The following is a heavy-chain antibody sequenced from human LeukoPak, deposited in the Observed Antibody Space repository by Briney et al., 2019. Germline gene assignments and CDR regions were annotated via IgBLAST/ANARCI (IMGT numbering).Heavy chain of an antibody. J-gene: IGHJ6*02. Sequence: PGGSLRLSCVASGFTFSSFDLNWVRQAPGKGLEWVSYISVSGSTIFYADSVKGRFTISRDNAKNSLYLQMNSLRAEDTAVYYCARDLDNYGMDVWGQGTTVAVSS. V-gene: IGHV3-48*03. CDR3: ARDLDNYGMDV. CDR2: ISVSGSTI. CDR1: GFTFSSFD.